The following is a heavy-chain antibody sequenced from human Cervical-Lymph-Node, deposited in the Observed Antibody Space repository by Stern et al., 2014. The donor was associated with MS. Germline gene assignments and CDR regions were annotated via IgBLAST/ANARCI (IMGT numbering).Heavy chain of an antibody. D-gene: IGHD6-13*01. CDR2: IYYSGST. J-gene: IGHJ4*02. CDR1: GGSISSYY. CDR3: ARAGGIAAAVIFDY. V-gene: IGHV4-59*01. Sequence: QVQLQESGPGLVKPSETLSLTCTVSGGSISSYYWSWIRQPPGKGLEWIGAIYYSGSTNYNPSLKSRVTISVDTSKNQFSLKLSSVTAADTAVYYCARAGGIAAAVIFDYWGQGTLVTVSS.